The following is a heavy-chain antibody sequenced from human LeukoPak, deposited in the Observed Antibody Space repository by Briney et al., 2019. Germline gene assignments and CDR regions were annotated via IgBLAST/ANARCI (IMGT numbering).Heavy chain of an antibody. CDR3: ARGPAGYN. D-gene: IGHD1-1*01. Sequence: PGGSLRLSCAASGFTLSSNHMSWVRQAPGKGLEWVSVIYSGGSTDYADSVKGRFTISRDNSKNTLYLQMNSLRPEDTAVYHCARGPAGYNWGQGTLVTVSS. J-gene: IGHJ4*02. CDR1: GFTLSSNH. CDR2: IYSGGST. V-gene: IGHV3-53*01.